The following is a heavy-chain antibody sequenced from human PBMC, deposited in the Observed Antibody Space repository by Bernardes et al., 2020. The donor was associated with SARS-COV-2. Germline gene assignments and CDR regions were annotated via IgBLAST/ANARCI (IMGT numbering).Heavy chain of an antibody. V-gene: IGHV3-7*01. Sequence: GGSLRLSCAASGFTFSSHWFNWVRQAPGKGLEWVAIINQGGSALSYVDSVKGRFIISRDNAKDSLYLHMNSLRVEDSAVYYCVRDPAGGAYDIWGQGTMVTVSS. CDR2: INQGGSAL. CDR3: VRDPAGGAYDI. J-gene: IGHJ3*02. D-gene: IGHD3-16*01. CDR1: GFTFSSHW.